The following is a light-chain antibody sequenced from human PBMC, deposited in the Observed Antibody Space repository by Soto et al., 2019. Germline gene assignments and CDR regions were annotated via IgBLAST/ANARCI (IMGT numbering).Light chain of an antibody. Sequence: EIVMTQSPSTLSVSPGERSTLSCMASQSVTSNLAWYQQKPGQAPRLLIYGASRRATGIPDRFTGSGSGTDFTLTINRVEPEDFAVYFCQQYAVSPRTFGQGTKVDIK. CDR2: GAS. J-gene: IGKJ1*01. CDR1: QSVTSN. CDR3: QQYAVSPRT. V-gene: IGKV3-20*01.